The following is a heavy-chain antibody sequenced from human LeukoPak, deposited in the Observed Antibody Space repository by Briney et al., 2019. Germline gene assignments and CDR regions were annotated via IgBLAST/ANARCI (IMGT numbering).Heavy chain of an antibody. J-gene: IGHJ6*03. V-gene: IGHV1-18*01. CDR2: IRGDNGDT. CDR3: ARSVLGDFYYYYMDV. Sequence: GASVKVSCKTSGYTFSSYGITWVRQAPGQGLEWVGWIRGDNGDTNYAQKLQGRVTITADESTSTAYMELSSLRSEDTAVYYCARSVLGDFYYYYMDVWGKGTTVTISS. CDR1: GYTFSSYG.